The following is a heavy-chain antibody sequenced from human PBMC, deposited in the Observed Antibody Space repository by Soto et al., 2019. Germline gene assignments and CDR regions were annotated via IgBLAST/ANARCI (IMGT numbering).Heavy chain of an antibody. J-gene: IGHJ5*02. CDR1: GYTFTSYY. CDR2: INPSGGST. V-gene: IGHV1-46*01. D-gene: IGHD3-10*01. CDR3: ARDGSSSLSGSGVEWFDP. Sequence: QVQLVQSGAEVKKPGASVKVSCKASGYTFTSYYMHWVRQAPGQGLEWMGIINPSGGSTSYAQKLQGRVTMTRDTSTSTVYMELSSLRSEDTAVYYCARDGSSSLSGSGVEWFDPWGQGTLVTVSS.